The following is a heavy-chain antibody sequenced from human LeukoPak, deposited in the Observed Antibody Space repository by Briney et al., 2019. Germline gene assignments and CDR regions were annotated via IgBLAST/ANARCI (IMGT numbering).Heavy chain of an antibody. Sequence: GASVKVSCKASGYTFTSYYMHWVRQAPGQGLEWMGIINPSGGSTNYAQKFQGRVTMTRDTSTSTVYMELSSLRSEDTAVYYCARETYYYDSSGKGFDYWGQGTLVTVSS. CDR2: INPSGGST. J-gene: IGHJ4*02. CDR3: ARETYYYDSSGKGFDY. CDR1: GYTFTSYY. V-gene: IGHV1-46*01. D-gene: IGHD3-22*01.